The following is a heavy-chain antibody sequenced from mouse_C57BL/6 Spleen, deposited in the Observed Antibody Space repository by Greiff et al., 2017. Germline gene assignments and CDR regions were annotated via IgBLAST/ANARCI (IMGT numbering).Heavy chain of an antibody. CDR1: GYAFSSSW. Sequence: VQLQQSGPELVKPGASVKISCKASGYAFSSSWMNWVKQRPGTGLEWIGRIYPGDGDTNYNGKFKGKATLTADKSSSTAYMQLSSLTSEDSAVYFCARHLFAYWGQGTLVTVSA. CDR3: ARHLFAY. J-gene: IGHJ3*01. V-gene: IGHV1-82*01. CDR2: IYPGDGDT.